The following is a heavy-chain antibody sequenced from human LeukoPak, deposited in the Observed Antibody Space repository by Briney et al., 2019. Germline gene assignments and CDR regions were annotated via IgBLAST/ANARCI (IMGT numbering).Heavy chain of an antibody. J-gene: IGHJ4*02. CDR3: ARGSKLNYYDSSGYYFPFDY. CDR2: INHSGST. V-gene: IGHV4-34*01. CDR1: GGSFSGYY. D-gene: IGHD3-22*01. Sequence: PSETLSLTCAVYGGSFSGYYWSWIRQPPGKGLEWIGEINHSGSTNYNPSLKSRVTISVDTSENQFSLKLSSVTAADTAVYYCARGSKLNYYDSSGYYFPFDYWGQGTLVTVSS.